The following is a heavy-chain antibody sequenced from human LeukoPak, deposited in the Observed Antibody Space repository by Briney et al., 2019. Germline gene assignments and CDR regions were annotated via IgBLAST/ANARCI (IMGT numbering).Heavy chain of an antibody. CDR1: GFTFSSYA. V-gene: IGHV3-30-3*01. Sequence: GGSLRLSCAASGFTFSSYAMSWVRQAPGKGLEWVALTSYDENNKRYADSVKGRYTISRDNSKNTLYLQMNSLRVEDTAVYYCARDLPPLDYWGQGTLVTVSS. CDR2: TSYDENNK. CDR3: ARDLPPLDY. J-gene: IGHJ4*02.